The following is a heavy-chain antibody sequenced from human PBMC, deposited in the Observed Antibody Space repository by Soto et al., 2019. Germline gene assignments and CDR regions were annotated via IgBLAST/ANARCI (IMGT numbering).Heavy chain of an antibody. V-gene: IGHV4-39*01. CDR3: ARHTMVRGKLPNILFDY. Sequence: SETLSLTCTVSDDSITSGAYYWGLIRQPPGKGLEWIGSIQYRGSTYYNPSLKSRVTISVDTSKNQSSLRLSSVTAADTAVYYCARHTMVRGKLPNILFDYWSQGTLVTVSS. D-gene: IGHD3-10*01. CDR2: IQYRGST. J-gene: IGHJ4*02. CDR1: DDSITSGAYY.